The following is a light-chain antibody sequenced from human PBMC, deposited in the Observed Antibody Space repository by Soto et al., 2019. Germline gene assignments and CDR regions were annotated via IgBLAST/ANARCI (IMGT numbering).Light chain of an antibody. J-gene: IGKJ4*01. CDR2: DAS. CDR1: HGISSA. CDR3: QQFNSYALT. V-gene: IGKV1-13*02. Sequence: AIQLTQSPSSLSASVGDRVTITCRASHGISSALAWYQQKPGKTPKLLIYDASSLEGGVPSSFCGSGSGTDCSLAISSLQPEDFATYYRQQFNSYALTFGGGTKLEFK.